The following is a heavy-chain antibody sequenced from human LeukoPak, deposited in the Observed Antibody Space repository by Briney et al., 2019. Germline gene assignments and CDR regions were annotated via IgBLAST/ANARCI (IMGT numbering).Heavy chain of an antibody. CDR1: GGSISSSSYY. Sequence: SETLSLTCTVPGGSISSSSYYWGWIRQPPGKGLEWIGNIFYSGSTYYNPSLKSRVTISVDTSKNQFSLKLSSVTAADTAVYYCATGVKYSSSWYVTYYFDYWGQGTLVTVSS. V-gene: IGHV4-39*07. CDR2: IFYSGST. CDR3: ATGVKYSSSWYVTYYFDY. J-gene: IGHJ4*02. D-gene: IGHD6-13*01.